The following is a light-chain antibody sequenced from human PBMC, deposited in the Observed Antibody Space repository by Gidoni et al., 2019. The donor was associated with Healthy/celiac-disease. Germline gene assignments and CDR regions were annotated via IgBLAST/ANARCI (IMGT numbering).Light chain of an antibody. Sequence: QSALPQPPSASGSPGQSVTISCTGTSSDVGDYNYVSWYQHHPGKAPKLMIYEVNKRPSGVPDRFSGSKSGNTASLTVAGLQAEDEADYYCNSYAVTNNFWVFGGGTKLTVL. CDR3: NSYAVTNNFWV. CDR2: EVN. J-gene: IGLJ3*02. V-gene: IGLV2-8*01. CDR1: SSDVGDYNY.